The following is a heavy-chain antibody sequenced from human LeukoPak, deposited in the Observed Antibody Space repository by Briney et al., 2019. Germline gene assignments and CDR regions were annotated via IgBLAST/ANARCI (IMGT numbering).Heavy chain of an antibody. CDR2: IYYSGSA. D-gene: IGHD6-13*01. V-gene: IGHV4-39*07. Sequence: PSETLSLTCTVSGGSISSSTYYWGWIRQPPEKGLEWIGTIYYSGSAYYNPSLKSRVTISVDTSKNQFSLKLSSVTAADTAVYYCARVGTVGETGYSSSWYGWYYYYGMDVWGQGTTVTVSS. CDR3: ARVGTVGETGYSSSWYGWYYYYGMDV. J-gene: IGHJ6*02. CDR1: GGSISSSTYY.